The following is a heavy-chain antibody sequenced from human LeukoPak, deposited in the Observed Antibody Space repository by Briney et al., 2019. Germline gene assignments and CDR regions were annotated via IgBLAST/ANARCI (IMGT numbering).Heavy chain of an antibody. CDR2: IYYSGST. Sequence: PSKTLSLTCTVSGGSISSSSYYWGWIRQPPGKGLEWIGSIYYSGSTYYNPSLKSRVTISVDTSKNQFSLKPSSVTAADTAVYYCARHYHYGGPHYFDYWGQGTLVTVS. CDR1: GGSISSSSYY. D-gene: IGHD4-23*01. J-gene: IGHJ4*02. CDR3: ARHYHYGGPHYFDY. V-gene: IGHV4-39*01.